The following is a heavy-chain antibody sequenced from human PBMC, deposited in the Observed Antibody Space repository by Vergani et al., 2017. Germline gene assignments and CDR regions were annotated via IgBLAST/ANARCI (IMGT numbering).Heavy chain of an antibody. J-gene: IGHJ6*02. Sequence: EVELVQSGPEMRKPGESLKISCKGSEYSFGNYWIGWVRQMPGKGLEWMGIIYPADSDTRYSPSFQGQVTISADKSISTAYLEWSRLKASDTAMYYCARHLTAMVNYGMDVWGQGTTVTVSS. CDR3: ARHLTAMVNYGMDV. CDR2: IYPADSDT. V-gene: IGHV5-51*01. D-gene: IGHD5-18*01. CDR1: EYSFGNYW.